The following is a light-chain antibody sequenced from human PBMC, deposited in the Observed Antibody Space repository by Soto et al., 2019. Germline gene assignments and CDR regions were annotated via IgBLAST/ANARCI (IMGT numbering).Light chain of an antibody. CDR1: QSVSSNY. CDR3: QQYGGSSWT. Sequence: IVLTQAPGTLSLSPGERATLSCRASQSVSSNYVAWYQQIPGQPPRLLIYGASSRATGIPDRFSGSGSGTDFTLTITRLEPEDFAVYYCQQYGGSSWTFGQGTKV. J-gene: IGKJ1*01. V-gene: IGKV3-20*01. CDR2: GAS.